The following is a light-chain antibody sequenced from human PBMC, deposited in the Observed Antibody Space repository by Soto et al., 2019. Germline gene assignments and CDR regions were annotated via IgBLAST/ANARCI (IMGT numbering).Light chain of an antibody. Sequence: EIVLTQSPGTLSLSPGERAILSCRASQSVSSSYLAWYQQKPGQSPRLLIYGASSRANGIPDRFSGSGSGTDFTLTISRLEPEDFAVYYCQQYGKTFGQGTKVDIK. CDR1: QSVSSSY. J-gene: IGKJ1*01. CDR2: GAS. V-gene: IGKV3-20*01. CDR3: QQYGKT.